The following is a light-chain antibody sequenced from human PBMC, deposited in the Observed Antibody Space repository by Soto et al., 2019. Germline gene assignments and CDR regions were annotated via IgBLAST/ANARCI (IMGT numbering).Light chain of an antibody. CDR2: DGS. V-gene: IGKV1-5*01. J-gene: IGKJ1*01. CDR3: QQYNSYPWT. CDR1: QTIDSW. Sequence: DIQMTQSPSTLSASVGDRVTITCRASQTIDSWLAWYQQKPGKAPKLLIYDGSSLESGVPPRFSGSGSGTEFTLTIRSLQPDDFATYYCQQYNSYPWTFGQGTKVDIK.